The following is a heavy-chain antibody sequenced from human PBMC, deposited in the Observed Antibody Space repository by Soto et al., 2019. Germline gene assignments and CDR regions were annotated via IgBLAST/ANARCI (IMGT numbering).Heavy chain of an antibody. Sequence: QVQLVQSGAEVKKPGSSMKVSCKASGGTFTSHAISWVRQAPGQGLEWMGGIVPYINTANYAQKFQGRVTISADESMTTAYMEVSGLTSGDTAIYYCARHRPYFVSGSYSYGMDVWGQGTTVIVSS. CDR3: ARHRPYFVSGSYSYGMDV. CDR1: GGTFTSHA. CDR2: IVPYINTA. D-gene: IGHD3-10*01. J-gene: IGHJ6*02. V-gene: IGHV1-69*01.